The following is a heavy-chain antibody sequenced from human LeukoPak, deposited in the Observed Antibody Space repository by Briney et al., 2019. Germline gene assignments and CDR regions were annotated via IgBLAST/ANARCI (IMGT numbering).Heavy chain of an antibody. J-gene: IGHJ4*02. D-gene: IGHD4-11*01. CDR1: GFTFSSYA. CDR2: ISYDGSNK. CDR3: ARGHSNYGDYFDY. V-gene: IGHV3-30*04. Sequence: SGGSLRLSCAASGFTFSSYAMHWVRQAPGKGLEWVAVISYDGSNKYYADSVKGRFTISRDNAKSSLSLQMNSLRAEDTAVYYCARGHSNYGDYFDYWGQGTLVTVSS.